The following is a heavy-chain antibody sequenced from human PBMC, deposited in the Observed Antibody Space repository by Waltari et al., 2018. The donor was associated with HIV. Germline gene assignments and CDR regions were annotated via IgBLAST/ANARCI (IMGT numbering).Heavy chain of an antibody. J-gene: IGHJ6*02. CDR1: GVTVRNYG. V-gene: IGHV3-33*01. Sequence: QVQLVVSGGGGVRPGRSLRLSCAASGVTVRNYGLPWVPQAPGKGLEWVAVVWQDGSNKYYGDSVKGRFTISRDNSKNTLELQMNSLRAEDTAVYYCARDVQGYCAGERCFYGMDVWGQGTTVTVSS. CDR2: VWQDGSNK. CDR3: ARDVQGYCAGERCFYGMDV. D-gene: IGHD2-8*02.